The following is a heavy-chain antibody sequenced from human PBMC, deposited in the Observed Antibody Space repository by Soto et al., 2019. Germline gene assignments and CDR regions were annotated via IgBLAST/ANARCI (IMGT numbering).Heavy chain of an antibody. J-gene: IGHJ4*02. CDR3: ARIKRANDRPFDY. V-gene: IGHV4-39*01. CDR2: IYYSGST. CDR1: GGSISSSSYY. Sequence: SETLSLTCTVSGGSISSSSYYWGWIRQPPGKGLEWIGSIYYSGSTYYNPSLKSRVTISVDTSKNQFSLKLSSVTAADTAVYYCARIKRANDRPFDYWGQGTLVTVSS.